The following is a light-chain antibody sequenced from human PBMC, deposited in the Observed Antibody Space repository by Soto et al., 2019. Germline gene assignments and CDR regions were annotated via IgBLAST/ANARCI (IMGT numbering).Light chain of an antibody. V-gene: IGKV1-5*03. CDR1: QSISSW. CDR3: QQYNSYST. CDR2: KAS. Sequence: DIQMTQSPSTLSASVGDRFTITCRASQSISSWLAWYQQKPWKAPKLLIYKASSLESGVPSRFSGSGSGTEFTLTISSLQPDDFATYYCQQYNSYSTFGQGTTGDIK. J-gene: IGKJ1*01.